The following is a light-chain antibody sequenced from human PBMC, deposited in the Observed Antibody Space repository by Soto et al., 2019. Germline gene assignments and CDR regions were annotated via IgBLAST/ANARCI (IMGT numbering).Light chain of an antibody. CDR3: QVWEATGDQVV. Sequence: SYELTQPPSVSVAPGETARISYGGNNVGSRSVHWYQQKPGQAPFLVIYYDSDRPSGIPERFSGSNSGNTATLIISRVEAGDEADYYCQVWEATGDQVVFGGGTQLTVL. J-gene: IGLJ2*01. CDR1: NVGSRS. CDR2: YDS. V-gene: IGLV3-21*01.